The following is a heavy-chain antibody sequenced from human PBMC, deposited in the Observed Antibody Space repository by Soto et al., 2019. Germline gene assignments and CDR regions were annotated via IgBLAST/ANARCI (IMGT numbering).Heavy chain of an antibody. Sequence: ASVKVSCKASGGTFSSYAISWVRQAPGQGLEWMGGIIPIFGAANYAQKFQGRVTITADESTSTAYMELSSLRSEDTAVYYCARGFGVGATPGGMDVWGQGTTVTVSS. CDR3: ARGFGVGATPGGMDV. V-gene: IGHV1-69*13. CDR2: IIPIFGAA. CDR1: GGTFSSYA. D-gene: IGHD1-26*01. J-gene: IGHJ6*02.